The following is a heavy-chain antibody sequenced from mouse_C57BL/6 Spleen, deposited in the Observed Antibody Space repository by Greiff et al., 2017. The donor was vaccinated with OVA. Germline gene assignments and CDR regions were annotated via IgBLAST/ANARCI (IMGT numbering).Heavy chain of an antibody. CDR3: ARGRTTVSYWYFDI. D-gene: IGHD1-1*01. J-gene: IGHJ1*03. V-gene: IGHV3-6*01. Sequence: VQLKESGPGLVKPSQSLSLTCSVTGYSITSGYYWNWIRQFPGNKLEWMGYISYDGSNNYNPSLKNRISITRDTSKNQFFLKLNSVTTEDTATYDCARGRTTVSYWYFDIWGTGTTVTVSS. CDR1: GYSITSGYY. CDR2: ISYDGSN.